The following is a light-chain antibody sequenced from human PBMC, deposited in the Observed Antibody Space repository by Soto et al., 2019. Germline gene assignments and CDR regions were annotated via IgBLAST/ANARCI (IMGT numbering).Light chain of an antibody. Sequence: QSALTQPASVSGSPGQSITISCTGTRSDVGGYKYVSWYQQHPGKAPKLMIYDVSNRPSGVSNRFSGSKSANTASLTISGLQAEDEADYYCSSYRSSSTWVFGGGTKLTVL. CDR2: DVS. CDR3: SSYRSSSTWV. J-gene: IGLJ3*02. V-gene: IGLV2-14*01. CDR1: RSDVGGYKY.